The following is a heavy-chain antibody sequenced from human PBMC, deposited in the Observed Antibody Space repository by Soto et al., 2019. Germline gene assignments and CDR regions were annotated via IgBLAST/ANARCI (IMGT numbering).Heavy chain of an antibody. CDR1: GGSISSYY. Sequence: QVQLQESGPGLVKPSETLSLTCTVSGGSISSYYWSWIRKPPGKGLEWIGHIYYSGSTNYNPSLKSRVTISVDTSKNQFSLMLSSVTAAETAVYYCARVWGGAFDFWGQGTMVTVSS. J-gene: IGHJ3*01. CDR2: IYYSGST. V-gene: IGHV4-59*01. CDR3: ARVWGGAFDF. D-gene: IGHD3-10*01.